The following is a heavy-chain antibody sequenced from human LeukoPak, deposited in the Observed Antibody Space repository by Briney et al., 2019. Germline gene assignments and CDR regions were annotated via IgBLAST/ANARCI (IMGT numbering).Heavy chain of an antibody. CDR3: ARDYYDSSVHSPFDY. V-gene: IGHV4-61*10. CDR1: SGSISSSNYY. D-gene: IGHD3-22*01. J-gene: IGHJ4*02. CDR2: IYYSGST. Sequence: SETLSLTCTVSSGSISSSNYYWSWIRQPAGKGLEWIGYIYYSGSTNYNPSLKSRVTISVDTSKNQFSLKLNSVTAADTAVYYCARDYYDSSVHSPFDYWGQGTLVTVSS.